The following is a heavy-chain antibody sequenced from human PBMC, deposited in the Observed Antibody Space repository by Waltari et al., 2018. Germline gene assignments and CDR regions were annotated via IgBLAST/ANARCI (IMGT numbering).Heavy chain of an antibody. V-gene: IGHV3-74*01. CDR1: GFRFSDYW. Sequence: EVQLVEAGGDMVQPGGSLRLSCSASGFRFSDYWMHWVRQVPGKGLGWVSRINSDGSSISYSDSVKGRFTISRDNSKNMLYLQLNSLRAEDTAVYYCARKGGRGYTYGPFYYDSWGQGTLVTVSS. J-gene: IGHJ4*02. D-gene: IGHD5-18*01. CDR3: ARKGGRGYTYGPFYYDS. CDR2: INSDGSSI.